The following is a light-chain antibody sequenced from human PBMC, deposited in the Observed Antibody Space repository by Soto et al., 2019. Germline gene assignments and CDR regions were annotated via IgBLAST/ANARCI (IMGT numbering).Light chain of an antibody. CDR3: QQYNNLPPWT. Sequence: EIVMTQSPATLSVSPGERATLSCRASQSVSNNLAWYQQKPGQAPRLLIYGASTRATGIPARFSGSGSGTEVTLTISSLQSEDFAVYYCQQYNNLPPWTFGQGTKVEIK. CDR1: QSVSNN. V-gene: IGKV3-15*01. CDR2: GAS. J-gene: IGKJ1*01.